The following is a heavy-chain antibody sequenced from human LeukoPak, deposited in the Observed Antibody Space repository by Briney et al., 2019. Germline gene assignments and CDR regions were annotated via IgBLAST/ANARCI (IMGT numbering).Heavy chain of an antibody. V-gene: IGHV3-21*01. Sequence: GGSLRLSCAASGFTFSSYSMNWVRQAPGKGLEWVSSISRTSNYIYYADSVKGRLTISRDNAKNSLYLQMNSLRAEDTAVYYCARVEESASFDPWGQGTLVTVSS. D-gene: IGHD3-3*01. J-gene: IGHJ5*02. CDR2: ISRTSNYI. CDR1: GFTFSSYS. CDR3: ARVEESASFDP.